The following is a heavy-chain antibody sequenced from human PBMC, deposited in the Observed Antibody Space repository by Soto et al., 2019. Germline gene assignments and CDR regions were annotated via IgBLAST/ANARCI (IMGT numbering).Heavy chain of an antibody. V-gene: IGHV3-30*18. CDR3: AKEDQDLIDY. Sequence: QVQLVESGGGVVQPGRSLRLSCAASGFTFSSYGMHWVRQAPGKGLEWVAVISYDGSNKYYADSVKGRFTISRDNSKTTLYLQMNSLRAEDTAVYYCAKEDQDLIDYWGQGTLVTVSS. J-gene: IGHJ4*02. CDR1: GFTFSSYG. CDR2: ISYDGSNK.